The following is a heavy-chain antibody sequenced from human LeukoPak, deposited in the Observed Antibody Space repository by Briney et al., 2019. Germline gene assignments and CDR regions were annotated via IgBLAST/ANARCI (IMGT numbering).Heavy chain of an antibody. CDR2: ISYDGSYK. Sequence: AGGSLRLSCAASEFTFSTYGMHWVRHAPGKGLEWVAVISYDGSYKFYADSVKGRFTISRDNSKSTLYLQMNSLRAEDTAVYYCAKDRYSGLNTIDYWGQGTLVTVSS. V-gene: IGHV3-30*18. CDR3: AKDRYSGLNTIDY. J-gene: IGHJ4*02. D-gene: IGHD6-13*01. CDR1: EFTFSTYG.